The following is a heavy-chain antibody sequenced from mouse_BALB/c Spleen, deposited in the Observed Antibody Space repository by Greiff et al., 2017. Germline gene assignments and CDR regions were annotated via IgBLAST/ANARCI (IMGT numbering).Heavy chain of an antibody. CDR3: ARGDDYDGFDY. CDR2: ISSGSSTI. Sequence: EVKLMESGGGLVQPGGSRKLSCAASGFTFSSFGMHWVRQAPEKGLEWVAYISSGSSTIYYADTVKGRFTISSDNPKNTLFLQMTSLRSEDTAMYYGARGDDYDGFDYWGQGTTLTVSA. J-gene: IGHJ2*01. CDR1: GFTFSSFG. D-gene: IGHD2-4*01. V-gene: IGHV5-17*02.